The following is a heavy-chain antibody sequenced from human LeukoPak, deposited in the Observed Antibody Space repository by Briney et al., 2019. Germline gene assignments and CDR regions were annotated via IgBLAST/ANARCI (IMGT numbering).Heavy chain of an antibody. CDR3: ARFRRDGSNYNDY. D-gene: IGHD5-24*01. CDR1: GFTFSDYS. Sequence: PGGSLRLSCAASGFTFSDYSINWVRQAPGKGLEWVSSISSRSTYVFYADSVKGRFAISRDNAKSSMYLQMNGLRAEDTAVYYCARFRRDGSNYNDYWGQGTLVTVSS. CDR2: ISSRSTYV. V-gene: IGHV3-21*06. J-gene: IGHJ4*02.